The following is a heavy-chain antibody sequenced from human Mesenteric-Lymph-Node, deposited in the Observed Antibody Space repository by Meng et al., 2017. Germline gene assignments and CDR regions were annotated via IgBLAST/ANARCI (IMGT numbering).Heavy chain of an antibody. CDR1: GYTFTGCY. CDR3: ARHCYYDSREDAFDI. J-gene: IGHJ3*02. CDR2: INPSGGST. V-gene: IGHV1-46*01. Sequence: ASVKVSCKASGYTFTGCYMHWVRQAPGQGLEWMGIINPSGGSTSYAQKFQGRVTMTRDTSTSTVYMELSSLRSEDTAVYYCARHCYYDSREDAFDIWGQGTTVTVSS. D-gene: IGHD3-22*01.